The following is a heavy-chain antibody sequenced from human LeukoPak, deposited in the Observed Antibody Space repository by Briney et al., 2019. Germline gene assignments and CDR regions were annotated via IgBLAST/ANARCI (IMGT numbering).Heavy chain of an antibody. J-gene: IGHJ4*02. CDR1: GFTFSGYS. D-gene: IGHD3-22*01. CDR2: ISSSSRYI. CDR3: AKFPNYYDSSGYYFDY. V-gene: IGHV3-21*01. Sequence: GGSLRLSCAASGFTFSGYSMNWVRQAPGKRLEWVSSISSSSRYIFYADSVKGRFTISRDNAKNSLYLQMNSLRAEDTAVYYCAKFPNYYDSSGYYFDYWGQGTLVTVSS.